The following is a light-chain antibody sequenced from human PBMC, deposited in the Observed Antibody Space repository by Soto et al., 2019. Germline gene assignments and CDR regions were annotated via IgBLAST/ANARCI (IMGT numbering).Light chain of an antibody. J-gene: IGKJ1*01. CDR1: QNINNY. Sequence: DIHLTQSPASLSSSLGDRVTITCRASQNINNYLIWFQHKPGKAPKLLIYAASTLQSGVPSRFSGTGSGTDFTLTISSLQPEDFATYSCQQSYTTPWTFGQGTKVEI. V-gene: IGKV1-39*01. CDR3: QQSYTTPWT. CDR2: AAS.